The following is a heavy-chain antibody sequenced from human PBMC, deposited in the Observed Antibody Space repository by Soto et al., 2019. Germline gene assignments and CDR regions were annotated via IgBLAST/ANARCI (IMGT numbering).Heavy chain of an antibody. CDR1: GGSIIDSGSFY. CDR2: IYYSGSI. V-gene: IGHV4-31*03. D-gene: IGHD2-15*01. CDR3: ARGEVVASNGFDP. J-gene: IGHJ5*02. Sequence: QVQMQESGPGLVKPSQTLYLTCSVSGGSIIDSGSFYWNWIRQHPGKGLEWIGYIYYSGSIYYNRSLKSRATISLDTSKNQFSLKLTSVTAADTAIYYCARGEVVASNGFDPWGQGTLVTVSS.